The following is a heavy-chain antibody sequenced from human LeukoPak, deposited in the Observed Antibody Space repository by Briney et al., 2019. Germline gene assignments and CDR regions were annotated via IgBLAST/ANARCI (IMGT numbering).Heavy chain of an antibody. Sequence: PGGSLRLSCAASGFTFSSYAMHWVRQAPGKGLEWVAVISYDGSNKYYADSVKGRFTISRDNSKNTLYLQMNSLRAEDTAVYYCARDRSIRSGYYFLDVWGQGTTVTVSS. CDR3: ARDRSIRSGYYFLDV. J-gene: IGHJ6*02. CDR1: GFTFSSYA. V-gene: IGHV3-30-3*01. D-gene: IGHD3-22*01. CDR2: ISYDGSNK.